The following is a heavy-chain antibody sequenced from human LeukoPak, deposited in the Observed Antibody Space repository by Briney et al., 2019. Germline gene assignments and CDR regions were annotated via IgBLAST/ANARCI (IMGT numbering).Heavy chain of an antibody. V-gene: IGHV4-59*01. CDR2: IYYSGST. D-gene: IGHD5-18*01. J-gene: IGHJ4*02. CDR1: GGSISSYY. Sequence: PSETLSLTCTVSGGSISSYYWSWIRQPPGKGLEWIGYIYYSGSTNYNSSLKSRVTISVDTSKNQFSLKLSSVTAADTAVYYCARTHLRGYSYGLDYWGQGTLVTVSS. CDR3: ARTHLRGYSYGLDY.